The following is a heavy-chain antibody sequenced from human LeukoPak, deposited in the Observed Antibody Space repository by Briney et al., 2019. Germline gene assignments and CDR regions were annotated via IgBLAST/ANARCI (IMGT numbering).Heavy chain of an antibody. D-gene: IGHD6-13*01. V-gene: IGHV1-18*01. CDR2: ISAYNGNT. Sequence: ASVKVSCKASGYTFTSYGISWVRQAPGQGLEWMGWISAYNGNTNYAQKLQGRVTMTTDTSTSTAYMELRSLRSDDTAVYYCARDLMGIAAAGTGDYWGQGTLVTVSS. CDR3: ARDLMGIAAAGTGDY. CDR1: GYTFTSYG. J-gene: IGHJ4*02.